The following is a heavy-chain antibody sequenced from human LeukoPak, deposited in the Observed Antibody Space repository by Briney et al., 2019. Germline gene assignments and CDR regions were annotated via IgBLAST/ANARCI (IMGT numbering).Heavy chain of an antibody. CDR3: AKSPRWSGSRYYFDY. J-gene: IGHJ4*02. CDR1: GFAFSSYG. D-gene: IGHD1-26*01. CDR2: IWYDGSNK. V-gene: IGHV3-33*06. Sequence: PGGSLRLSCAASGFAFSSYGMHWVRQAPGKGLEWVAVIWYDGSNKYYADSVKGRFTISRDNSKNTLYLQMNSLRAEDTAVYYCAKSPRWSGSRYYFDYWGQGTLVTVSS.